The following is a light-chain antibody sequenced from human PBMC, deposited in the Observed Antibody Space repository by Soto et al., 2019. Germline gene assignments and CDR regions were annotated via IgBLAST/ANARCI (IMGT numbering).Light chain of an antibody. CDR2: EVS. CDR1: SSDVGSYNL. CDR3: CSYAGSSTNYV. V-gene: IGLV2-23*02. Sequence: QSALTQPASVSGSPGQSITISCTGTSSDVGSYNLASWYQQHPGKAPKLMIYEVSKRPSGVSNRFSGSKSGNTASLTISGLQAEDEADYYCCSYAGSSTNYVFGTGTKVTVL. J-gene: IGLJ1*01.